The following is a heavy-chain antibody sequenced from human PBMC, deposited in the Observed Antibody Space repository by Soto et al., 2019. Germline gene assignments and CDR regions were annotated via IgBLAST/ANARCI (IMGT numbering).Heavy chain of an antibody. CDR1: GFTFSSYS. V-gene: IGHV3-48*01. CDR2: ISSSSSTI. Sequence: GGSLRLSCAASGFTFSSYSMNWVRQAPGKGLEWVSYISSSSSTIYYADSVKGRFTISRDNAKNSLYLQMNSLRAEDTAVYYCARGGRGYSSSWDDFDFDYWGQGTLVTVSS. D-gene: IGHD6-13*01. J-gene: IGHJ4*02. CDR3: ARGGRGYSSSWDDFDFDY.